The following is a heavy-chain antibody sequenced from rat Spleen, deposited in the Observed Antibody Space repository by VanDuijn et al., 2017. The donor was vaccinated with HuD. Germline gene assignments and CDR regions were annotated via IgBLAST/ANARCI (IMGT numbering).Heavy chain of an antibody. Sequence: EVQLQESGPGLVKPSQSLSLTCSVTGYSITSNYWGWIRKFPGNKMEWMGYIDYTGRTSYNPSHKSRISITRDTSQNRFFLQFNSVSTEDTATYYCTRGLSMSSPSYYYALFAYWGQGTLVTGSS. D-gene: IGHD1-12*02. J-gene: IGHJ3*01. V-gene: IGHV3-1*01. CDR2: IDYTGRT. CDR3: TRGLSMSSPSYYYALFAY. CDR1: GYSITSNY.